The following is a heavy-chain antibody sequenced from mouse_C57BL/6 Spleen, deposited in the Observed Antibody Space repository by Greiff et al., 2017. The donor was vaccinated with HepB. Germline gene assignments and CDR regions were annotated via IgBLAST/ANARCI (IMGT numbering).Heavy chain of an antibody. CDR3: ARNYDDDEGYAMDY. Sequence: DVQLVESGPELVKPGASVKISCKASGYSFTGYYMNWVKQSPEKSLEWIGEINPSTGGTTYNQKFKAKATLTVDTSSSTAYMQLKSLTSEDSAVYYCARNYDDDEGYAMDYWGQGTSVTVSS. V-gene: IGHV1-42*01. J-gene: IGHJ4*01. CDR1: GYSFTGYY. CDR2: INPSTGGT. D-gene: IGHD2-4*01.